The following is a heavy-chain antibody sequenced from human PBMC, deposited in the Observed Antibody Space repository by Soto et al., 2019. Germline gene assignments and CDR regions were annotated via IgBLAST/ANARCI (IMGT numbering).Heavy chain of an antibody. CDR3: ARLKVSWQQDNRYYFDY. CDR2: IYYSGST. J-gene: IGHJ4*02. Sequence: ASETLSLTCTVSGGSISSYYWSWIRQPPGKGLEWIGYIYYSGSTNYNPSLKSRVTKSVDTSKNQFSLKLSSVTAADTAVYYCARLKVSWQQDNRYYFDYWGQGTLVTVSS. CDR1: GGSISSYY. D-gene: IGHD6-13*01. V-gene: IGHV4-59*08.